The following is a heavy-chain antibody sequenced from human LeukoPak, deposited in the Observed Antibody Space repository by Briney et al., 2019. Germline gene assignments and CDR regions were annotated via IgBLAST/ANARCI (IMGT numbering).Heavy chain of an antibody. Sequence: SETLSLTCAVYGGSFSGYYWSWIRQPPGKGLEWIGEINHSGSTNYNPSLKSRVTISVDTSKNQFSLKLSSVTAADTAVYYCARGTGYYYYCMDVWGKGTTVTVSS. CDR2: INHSGST. J-gene: IGHJ6*03. CDR1: GGSFSGYY. V-gene: IGHV4-34*01. D-gene: IGHD4-17*01. CDR3: ARGTGYYYYCMDV.